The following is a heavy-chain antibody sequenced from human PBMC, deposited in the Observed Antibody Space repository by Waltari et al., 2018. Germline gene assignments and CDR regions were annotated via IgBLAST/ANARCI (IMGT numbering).Heavy chain of an antibody. J-gene: IGHJ4*02. CDR2: IYGNGGRL. CDR3: IKETKAGGLDY. CDR1: GFTSLDYG. D-gene: IGHD1-7*01. V-gene: IGHV3-9*02. Sequence: EVYLVESGGGLVKPGGSLRLSCVVSGFTSLDYGMHWIRQPPGKGLEWVSGIYGNGGRLDYLDSVRGRFTISRDDAKNSLYLQMNSLRVEDTALYFCIKETKAGGLDYWGQGTLVTVSS.